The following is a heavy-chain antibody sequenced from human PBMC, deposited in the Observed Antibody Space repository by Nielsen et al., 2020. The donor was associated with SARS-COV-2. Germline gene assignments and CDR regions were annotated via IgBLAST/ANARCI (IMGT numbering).Heavy chain of an antibody. J-gene: IGHJ4*02. D-gene: IGHD5-18*01. V-gene: IGHV1-69*02. CDR1: GYSFTSYW. CDR2: IIPILGIA. CDR3: ARLNTAMVD. Sequence: KISCKGSGYSFTSYWIGWVRQAPGQGLEWMGRIIPILGIANYAQKFQGRVTITADKSTSTAYMELSSLRSEDTAVYYCARLNTAMVDWGQGTLVTVSS.